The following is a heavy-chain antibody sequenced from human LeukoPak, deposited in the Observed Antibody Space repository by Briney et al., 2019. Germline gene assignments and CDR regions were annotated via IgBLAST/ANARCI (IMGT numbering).Heavy chain of an antibody. CDR2: IYTSGST. CDR1: GGSISSGSYY. D-gene: IGHD2-2*02. Sequence: PSQTLSLTCTVSGGSISSGSYYWSWIRQPAGKGLEWIGRIYTSGSTNYNPSLKSRVTISADTSKNQFSLKLSSVTAADTAVYYCAREWHCSSTSCYTLWFDPWGQGTLVTVSS. V-gene: IGHV4-61*02. J-gene: IGHJ5*02. CDR3: AREWHCSSTSCYTLWFDP.